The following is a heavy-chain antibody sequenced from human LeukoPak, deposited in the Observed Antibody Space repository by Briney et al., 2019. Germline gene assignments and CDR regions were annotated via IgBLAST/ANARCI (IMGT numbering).Heavy chain of an antibody. Sequence: NPGGSLRLSCAASGFTFSSHAMSWVRQAPGKGLEWVSSISGSGGSTYYADSVKGRFTISRDNSRNTLYLQMNSLRAEDTAVYYCASQVYSSGWYVLDYWGQGTQVTVSS. CDR3: ASQVYSSGWYVLDY. CDR1: GFTFSSHA. D-gene: IGHD6-19*01. J-gene: IGHJ4*02. CDR2: ISGSGGST. V-gene: IGHV3-23*01.